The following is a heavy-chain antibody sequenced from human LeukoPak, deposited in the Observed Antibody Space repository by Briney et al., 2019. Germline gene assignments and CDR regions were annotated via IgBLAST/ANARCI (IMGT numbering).Heavy chain of an antibody. J-gene: IGHJ4*02. Sequence: GGSLRLSCAASGFTFSSYSMNWVRQAPGKGLEWVSSISSSSSYIYYADSVKGRFTISRDNAKNSLYLQMNSLRAEDTAVYYCARDRSSFFFDYWGQGTLVTVSS. CDR2: ISSSSSYI. V-gene: IGHV3-21*01. D-gene: IGHD6-6*01. CDR1: GFTFSSYS. CDR3: ARDRSSFFFDY.